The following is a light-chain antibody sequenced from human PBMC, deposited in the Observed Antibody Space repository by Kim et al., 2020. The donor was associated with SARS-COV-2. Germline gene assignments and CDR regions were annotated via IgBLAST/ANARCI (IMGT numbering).Light chain of an antibody. CDR1: SSDVGNYDY. V-gene: IGLV2-8*01. CDR3: SSYGGRGIPVG. Sequence: QSALTQPPSASGSPGQSVTISCTGTSSDVGNYDYVSWYQQHPGKAPKLIIYDVSNRPSGVPDRFSGSKAGNTASLTVSGLLAEDEADYYCSSYGGRGIPVGFGGGTKLTVL. CDR2: DVS. J-gene: IGLJ2*01.